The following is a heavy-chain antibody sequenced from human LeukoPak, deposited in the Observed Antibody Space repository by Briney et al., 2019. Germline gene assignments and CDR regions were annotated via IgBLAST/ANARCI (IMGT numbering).Heavy chain of an antibody. CDR1: GGSFSGFY. V-gene: IGHV4-34*01. J-gene: IGHJ5*02. Sequence: SETLSLTCAVDGGSFSGFYWSWIRQTAGKGLEWIGEINQSGNTNYNPSLTDYNPSLKSRVTISVDTSKNQFSLKLSSVTAADTAVYYCARGSGNMGYCSSTSCRILNWFDPWGQGTLVTVSS. CDR3: ARGSGNMGYCSSTSCRILNWFDP. CDR2: INQSGNT. D-gene: IGHD2-2*01.